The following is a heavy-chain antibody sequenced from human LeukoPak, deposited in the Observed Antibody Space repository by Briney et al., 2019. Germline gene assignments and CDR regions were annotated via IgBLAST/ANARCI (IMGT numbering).Heavy chain of an antibody. CDR1: GGSISSDTSH. D-gene: IGHD6-13*01. Sequence: PSETLSLTCTVSGGSISSDTSHWGWIRQPPGKGLEWIGSIHYTGRTYYNPSLKSRVTISVDTSKSQFSLKLPSVTAADTAVYYCGRTCGYYFDYWGQGTLVSVSS. CDR2: IHYTGRT. J-gene: IGHJ4*02. V-gene: IGHV4-39*07. CDR3: GRTCGYYFDY.